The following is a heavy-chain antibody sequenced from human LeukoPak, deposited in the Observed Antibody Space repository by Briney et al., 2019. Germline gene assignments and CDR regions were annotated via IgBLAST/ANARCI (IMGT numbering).Heavy chain of an antibody. CDR2: ISSSSSYI. CDR1: GFTFSSYS. CDR3: ARDSHLYGMDV. J-gene: IGHJ6*04. Sequence: GGSLRLSCAASGFTFSSYSMNWVRQAPGKGLEWVSSISSSSSYIYYADSVKGRFTISRDNAKNSLYLQMNSLRAEDTAVYYCARDSHLYGMDVWGKGTTVTVSS. V-gene: IGHV3-21*01.